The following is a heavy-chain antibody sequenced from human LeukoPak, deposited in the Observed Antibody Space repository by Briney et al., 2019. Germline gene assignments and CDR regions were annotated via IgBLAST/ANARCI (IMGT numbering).Heavy chain of an antibody. D-gene: IGHD3-10*01. J-gene: IGHJ5*02. Sequence: ASVKVSCKASGYTFTGYYMHWVRQAPGQGVEWMGWINPNSGGTNYAQKFQGRVTMTRDTSISTAYMELSRLRSDDTAVYYCARDAITMVRGTFDPWGQGTLVTVSS. V-gene: IGHV1-2*02. CDR1: GYTFTGYY. CDR3: ARDAITMVRGTFDP. CDR2: INPNSGGT.